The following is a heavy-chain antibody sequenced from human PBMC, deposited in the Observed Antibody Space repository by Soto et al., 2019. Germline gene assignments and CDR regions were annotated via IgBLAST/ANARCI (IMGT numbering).Heavy chain of an antibody. CDR3: ARVGGGYYCGMDV. Sequence: EVQLVESGGGLVQPGGSLRLSCAASGFTVSSNYMSWVRQAPGKGLEWVSVIYSGGSTYYADSVKGRFTISRDNSKNTLYLQMNSLRAEDTAVYYCARVGGGYYCGMDVWGQGTTVTVSS. D-gene: IGHD2-15*01. V-gene: IGHV3-66*01. CDR1: GFTVSSNY. CDR2: IYSGGST. J-gene: IGHJ6*02.